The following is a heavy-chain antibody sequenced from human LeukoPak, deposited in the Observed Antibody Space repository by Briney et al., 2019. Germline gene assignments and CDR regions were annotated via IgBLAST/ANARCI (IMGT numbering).Heavy chain of an antibody. Sequence: KAGGSLRLSCAASGFTFSSYSMNWVRQAPGKGLEWVSSISSSSSYIYYADSVKGRFTISRDNAKNSLYLQMNSLRAEDTAVYYCARVWSNARFNYFDYWGQGTLVTVSS. V-gene: IGHV3-21*01. CDR2: ISSSSSYI. CDR1: GFTFSSYS. D-gene: IGHD3-3*01. J-gene: IGHJ4*02. CDR3: ARVWSNARFNYFDY.